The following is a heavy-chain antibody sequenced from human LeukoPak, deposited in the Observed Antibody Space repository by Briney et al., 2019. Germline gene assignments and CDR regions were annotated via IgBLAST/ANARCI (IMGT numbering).Heavy chain of an antibody. CDR1: GGTFISYA. D-gene: IGHD3-22*01. CDR3: AREYRGYYDSSGYYGLDY. J-gene: IGHJ4*02. Sequence: SSVKVSCKASGGTFISYAISWVRQAPGQGLEWMGGIIPIFGTANYAQKFQGRVTITADESTSTAYMELSSLRSEDTAVYYCAREYRGYYDSSGYYGLDYWGQGTLVTVSS. V-gene: IGHV1-69*01. CDR2: IIPIFGTA.